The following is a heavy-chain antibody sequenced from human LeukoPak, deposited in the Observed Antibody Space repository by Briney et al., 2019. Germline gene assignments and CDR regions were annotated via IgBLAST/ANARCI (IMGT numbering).Heavy chain of an antibody. CDR2: IYTSGST. D-gene: IGHD3-3*01. J-gene: IGHJ4*02. CDR3: VASVYYDFWSGYFGGY. V-gene: IGHV4-61*02. Sequence: PSETLSLTCTVSGGSISSGSYYWSWIRQPAGKGLEWIGRIYTSGSTNYNPSLKSRVTISVDTSKNQFSMKLSSVSAADTALYISVASVYYDFWSGYFGGYWGQGTLVTVSS. CDR1: GGSISSGSYY.